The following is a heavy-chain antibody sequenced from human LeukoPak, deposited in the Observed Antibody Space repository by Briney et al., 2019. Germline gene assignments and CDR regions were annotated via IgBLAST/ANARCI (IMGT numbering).Heavy chain of an antibody. V-gene: IGHV3-11*01. D-gene: IGHD3-10*01. J-gene: IGHJ4*02. Sequence: PGGSLRLSCAASGFTFSDYYMSWIRQAPGEGLEWVSYISNSDGTIYYADSVKGRFTISRDNAKKSLYLQMNNLRAEDTAVYYCARDRNPYYYGAGPIDYWGQGTLVTVSS. CDR1: GFTFSDYY. CDR3: ARDRNPYYYGAGPIDY. CDR2: ISNSDGTI.